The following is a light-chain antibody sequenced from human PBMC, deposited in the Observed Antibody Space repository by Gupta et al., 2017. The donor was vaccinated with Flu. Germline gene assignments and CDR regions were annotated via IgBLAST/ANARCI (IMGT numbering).Light chain of an antibody. Sequence: MLALSPGERATLSWRASQSVASDYLAWYQQKPGQAPRLIVYGASSRATGIPERFSGSGSGTDFTLTISTLEPEDFAVYSCQQYGGSPPVSFGPGTKVDLK. CDR1: QSVASDY. J-gene: IGKJ3*01. CDR2: GAS. V-gene: IGKV3-20*01. CDR3: QQYGGSPPVS.